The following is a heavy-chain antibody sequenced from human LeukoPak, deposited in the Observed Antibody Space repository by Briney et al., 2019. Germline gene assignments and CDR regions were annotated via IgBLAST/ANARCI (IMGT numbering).Heavy chain of an antibody. CDR3: ARVKGQIAAAGRGDY. CDR1: GYTFTSYG. Sequence: GASVKVSCKASGYTFTSYGISWVRQAPGQGLEWMGWISAYNGNTNYAQKLQGRVTMTTDTSTSTAYMELRSRRSDDTAVYYCARVKGQIAAAGRGDYWGQGTLVTVSS. D-gene: IGHD6-13*01. CDR2: ISAYNGNT. J-gene: IGHJ4*02. V-gene: IGHV1-18*01.